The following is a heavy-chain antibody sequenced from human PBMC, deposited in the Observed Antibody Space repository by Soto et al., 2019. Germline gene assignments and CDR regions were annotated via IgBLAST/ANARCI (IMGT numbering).Heavy chain of an antibody. CDR3: AKDRVKLSYSSASYHYYYYGLDV. CDR2: ILYDGTNK. CDR1: GFTFNTYG. D-gene: IGHD6-19*01. Sequence: QVQLVESGGGVVQPGRSLRLSCATSGFTFNTYGMHWVRQAPGKGLEWVAIILYDGTNKNYAESVQGRFTISRDNSKNTLFLQMNSLRPEDTAVYYCAKDRVKLSYSSASYHYYYYGLDVWGQGTTVTVSS. J-gene: IGHJ6*02. V-gene: IGHV3-30*18.